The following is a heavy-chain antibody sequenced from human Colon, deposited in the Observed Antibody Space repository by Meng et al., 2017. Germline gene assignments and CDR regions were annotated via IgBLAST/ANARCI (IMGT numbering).Heavy chain of an antibody. Sequence: GALRLSCAASGFTFSSYWMHWVRQAPGKGLVWVSRINTDGSSTNYADSVKGRFTISRDNAENTLYLQMNSLRAEDTAVYYCARGRSGVYHDYWGQGTLVTVSS. CDR1: GFTFSSYW. V-gene: IGHV3-74*01. CDR3: ARGRSGVYHDY. J-gene: IGHJ4*02. D-gene: IGHD2-8*01. CDR2: INTDGSST.